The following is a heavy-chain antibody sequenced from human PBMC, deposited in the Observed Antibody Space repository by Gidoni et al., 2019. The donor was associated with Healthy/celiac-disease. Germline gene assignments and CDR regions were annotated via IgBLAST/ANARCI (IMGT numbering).Heavy chain of an antibody. Sequence: QVQLVESGGGVVQPGRSLRLSCAASGFTFSSYAMPWVRQAPGKGLEWVAVISYDGSNKYYADSVKGRFTISRDNSKNTLYLQMNSLRAEDTAVYYCARSRHERYCSGGSCYYFDYWGQGTLVTVSS. J-gene: IGHJ4*02. CDR3: ARSRHERYCSGGSCYYFDY. CDR1: GFTFSSYA. D-gene: IGHD2-15*01. V-gene: IGHV3-30-3*01. CDR2: ISYDGSNK.